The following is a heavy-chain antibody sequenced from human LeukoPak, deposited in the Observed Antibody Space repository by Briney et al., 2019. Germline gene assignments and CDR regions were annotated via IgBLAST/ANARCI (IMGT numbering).Heavy chain of an antibody. CDR2: INPNSGGT. J-gene: IGHJ6*03. Sequence: ASVKVSCKASGYTFTGYYMHWVRQAPGQGLEWMGWINPNSGGTNYAQKFQGRVTMTRDTSTSTVYMELSSLRSEDTAVYYCAKDGSHRRLQYYYYCMDVWGKGTTVTVS. CDR3: AKDGSHRRLQYYYYCMDV. D-gene: IGHD5-24*01. V-gene: IGHV1-2*02. CDR1: GYTFTGYY.